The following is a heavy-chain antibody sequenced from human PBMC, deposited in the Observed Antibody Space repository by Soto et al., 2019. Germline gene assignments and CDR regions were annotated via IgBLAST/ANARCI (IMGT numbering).Heavy chain of an antibody. D-gene: IGHD1-26*01. CDR1: GITFSNYG. J-gene: IGHJ4*02. Sequence: QVQLVESGGGVVQPGTSLRLSCVASGITFSNYGMHWVRQAPGKGLEWVAVLWSNGVTQDYADSVKGRFTISRDNSKNTLYLQMNTLRAEDTAVYYCATDRGADPFDYWGQGTLVTVSS. V-gene: IGHV3-33*03. CDR2: LWSNGVTQ. CDR3: ATDRGADPFDY.